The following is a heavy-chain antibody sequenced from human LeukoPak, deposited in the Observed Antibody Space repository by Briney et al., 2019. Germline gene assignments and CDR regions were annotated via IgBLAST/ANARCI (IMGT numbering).Heavy chain of an antibody. CDR2: ISSSSSTI. CDR1: GFTFSSYS. Sequence: GGSLRLSCAASGFTFSSYSMNWVRQAPGKGLEWVSYISSSSSTIYYADSVKGRFTISRDNAKNSLYLQMNSLRAEDTAVYYCARDWGIAPGYWGQGTLVTVSS. J-gene: IGHJ4*02. D-gene: IGHD6-13*01. V-gene: IGHV3-48*01. CDR3: ARDWGIAPGY.